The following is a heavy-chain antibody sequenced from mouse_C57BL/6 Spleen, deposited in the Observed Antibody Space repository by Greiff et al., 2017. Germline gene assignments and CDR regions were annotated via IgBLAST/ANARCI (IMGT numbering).Heavy chain of an antibody. CDR1: GYTFTDYY. V-gene: IGHV1-76*01. D-gene: IGHD1-1*01. CDR3: AREGAYAAMDY. J-gene: IGHJ4*01. CDR2: IYPGSGNT. Sequence: VQLQQSGAELVRPGASVKLSCKASGYTFTDYYINWVKQRPGQGLEWIARIYPGSGNTYYNEKFKGKATLTAEKSSSTAYMQLSSLTSEDSAVYFCAREGAYAAMDYWGQGTSVTVSS.